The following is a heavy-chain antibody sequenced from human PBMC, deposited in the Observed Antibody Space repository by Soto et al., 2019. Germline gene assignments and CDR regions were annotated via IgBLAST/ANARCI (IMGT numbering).Heavy chain of an antibody. D-gene: IGHD6-19*01. V-gene: IGHV4-34*01. Sequence: QVQLQQSGAGLLKPSETLSLTCAVYGESFSGYIWTWIRQTPGKGLQWIGQINHSGSAYYNPSLKSRVTISVHTSNSQFSLELSSVTAADTAVYYCARGLITGSHYSGGWYYFDSWGQGTQGTGSS. CDR3: ARGLITGSHYSGGWYYFDS. CDR2: INHSGSA. J-gene: IGHJ4*02. CDR1: GESFSGYI.